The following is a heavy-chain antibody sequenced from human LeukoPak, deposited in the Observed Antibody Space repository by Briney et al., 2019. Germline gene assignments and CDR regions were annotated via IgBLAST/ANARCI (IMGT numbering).Heavy chain of an antibody. D-gene: IGHD6-13*01. V-gene: IGHV4-34*01. CDR3: ARVGSYSSSWYANYYYYGMDV. CDR1: GGSFSGYY. Sequence: KPSETLSLTCAVYGGSFSGYYWSWIRQPPGKGLEWIGEINHSGSTNYNPSLKSRVTISVDTSKNQFSLKLSSVTAADTAVYYCARVGSYSSSWYANYYYYGMDVWGQGTTVTVSS. CDR2: INHSGST. J-gene: IGHJ6*02.